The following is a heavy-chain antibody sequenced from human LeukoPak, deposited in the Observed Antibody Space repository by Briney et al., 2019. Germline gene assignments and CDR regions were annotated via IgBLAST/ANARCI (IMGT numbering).Heavy chain of an antibody. Sequence: ASVTVSCKASGFSFSGSYIHWVRQAPGRGREGMGWTKAKEGGTNYADNFEGRVTLTRDTSTNTAFMELTELNSDDTAVYFCTRARREQGYVYGADFFDSWGQGTLVIVS. CDR2: TKAKEGGT. CDR1: GFSFSGSY. V-gene: IGHV1-2*02. D-gene: IGHD3-16*01. CDR3: TRARREQGYVYGADFFDS. J-gene: IGHJ4*02.